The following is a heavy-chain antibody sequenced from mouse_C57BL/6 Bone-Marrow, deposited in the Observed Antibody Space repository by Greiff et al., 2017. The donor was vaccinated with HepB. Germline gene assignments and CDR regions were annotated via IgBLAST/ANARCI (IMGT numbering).Heavy chain of an antibody. D-gene: IGHD1-1*01. Sequence: QVQLKQPGAELVKPGASVKLSCKASGYTFTSYWMQWVKQRPGQGLEWIGEIDPSDSYTNYNQKFKGKATLTVDTSSSTAYMQLSSLTSEDSAVYYCARSSIITTEGYFDVWGTGTTVTVSS. CDR2: IDPSDSYT. CDR3: ARSSIITTEGYFDV. J-gene: IGHJ1*03. CDR1: GYTFTSYW. V-gene: IGHV1-50*01.